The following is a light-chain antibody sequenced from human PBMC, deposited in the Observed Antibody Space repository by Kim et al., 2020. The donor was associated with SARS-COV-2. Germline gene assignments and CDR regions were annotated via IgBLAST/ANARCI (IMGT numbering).Light chain of an antibody. J-gene: IGKJ4*01. V-gene: IGKV1-33*01. Sequence: SASVGDRVTFASQASQDISTNLNWYQQRPGKAPKVLISDASTLEVGVPSRFSGSGSGTEFTLTITSLQPEDVATYYCQQFDDMPLTFGGGTKLEI. CDR3: QQFDDMPLT. CDR2: DAS. CDR1: QDISTN.